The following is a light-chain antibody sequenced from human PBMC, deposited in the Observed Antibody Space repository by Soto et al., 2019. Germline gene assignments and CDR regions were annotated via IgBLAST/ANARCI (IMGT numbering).Light chain of an antibody. CDR1: QRVLYNNKYNY. Sequence: EIAMTQSPLTLPVTPGEPASISCRSSQRVLYNNKYNYVDGYVQKPGQSPQLLIYFGSNRAPGVPDRFSGSGSGTDFTLKINRVEAEDVGTYYCMQALQSLTVGQGTRLESK. CDR2: FGS. CDR3: MQALQSLT. J-gene: IGKJ5*01. V-gene: IGKV2-28*01.